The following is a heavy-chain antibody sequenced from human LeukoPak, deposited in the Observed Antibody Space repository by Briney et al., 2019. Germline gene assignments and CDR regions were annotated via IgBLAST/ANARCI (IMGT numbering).Heavy chain of an antibody. CDR3: ARDSNYYDSSGFWGYFDY. Sequence: PSETLSLTCAVYGGSFSGYYWSWIRQPPGKGLEWIGEINHSGSTNYNPSLKSRVTISVDTSKNQFSLKLSSVTAADTAVYYCARDSNYYDSSGFWGYFDYWGQGTLVTVSS. J-gene: IGHJ4*02. CDR2: INHSGST. CDR1: GGSFSGYY. V-gene: IGHV4-34*01. D-gene: IGHD3-22*01.